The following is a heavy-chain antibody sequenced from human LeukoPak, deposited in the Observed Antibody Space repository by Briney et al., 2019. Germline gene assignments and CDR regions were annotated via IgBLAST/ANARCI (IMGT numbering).Heavy chain of an antibody. V-gene: IGHV3-66*01. CDR1: GFTISSNY. J-gene: IGHJ4*02. CDR2: IYSGGDT. CDR3: AKERSLEIAVAGTVFDY. Sequence: GGSLRLSCAASGFTISSNYMGWVRQAPGKGLEWVSVIYSGGDTYYADSVKGRFTISRDNSKNMIYLEMSSLKAEDTAVYYCAKERSLEIAVAGTVFDYWGQGTLVTVSS. D-gene: IGHD6-19*01.